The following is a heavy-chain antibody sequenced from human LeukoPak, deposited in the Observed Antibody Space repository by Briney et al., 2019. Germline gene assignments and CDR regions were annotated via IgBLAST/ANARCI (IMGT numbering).Heavy chain of an antibody. CDR2: VYTSGST. J-gene: IGHJ4*02. D-gene: IGHD6-13*01. Sequence: SETLSLTCTVSGGSISSYYWSWIRQPAGKGLEWIGRVYTSGSTNYNPSLKSRVTMSVDTSKNQFSLKLSSVTAADTAVYYCASMGSIAAAGTRDYWGQGTLVTVSS. CDR3: ASMGSIAAAGTRDY. V-gene: IGHV4-4*07. CDR1: GGSISSYY.